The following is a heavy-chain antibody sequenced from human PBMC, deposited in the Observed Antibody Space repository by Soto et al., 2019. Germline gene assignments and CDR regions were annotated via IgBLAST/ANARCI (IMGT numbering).Heavy chain of an antibody. V-gene: IGHV3-33*01. J-gene: IGHJ3*02. Sequence: GGSLRLSCAASGFTFSSYGMHWVRQAPGKGLEWVAVIWYDGSNKYYADSVKGRFTISRDNSKNTLYLQMNSLRAEDTAVYYCARSESVARAFDIWGQGTMVTVSS. CDR2: IWYDGSNK. CDR3: ARSESVARAFDI. CDR1: GFTFSSYG.